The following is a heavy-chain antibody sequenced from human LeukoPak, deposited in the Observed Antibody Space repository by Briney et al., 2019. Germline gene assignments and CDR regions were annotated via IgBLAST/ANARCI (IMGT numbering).Heavy chain of an antibody. Sequence: GASVKVPCKASGYIFTGYYMHWVRQAPGQGLEWMGWINPNSGGTNYAQKFQGRVTMTRDTSISTAYMELSRLRSDDTAVYYCARVYGYFDWLPSAGFFDYWGQGTLVTVSS. D-gene: IGHD3-9*01. V-gene: IGHV1-2*02. CDR3: ARVYGYFDWLPSAGFFDY. CDR2: INPNSGGT. CDR1: GYIFTGYY. J-gene: IGHJ4*02.